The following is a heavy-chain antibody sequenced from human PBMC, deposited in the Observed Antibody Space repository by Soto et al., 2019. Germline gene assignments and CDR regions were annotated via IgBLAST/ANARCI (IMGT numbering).Heavy chain of an antibody. CDR2: ITESGNTR. CDR3: ARNGAMMAAHWYFDL. D-gene: IGHD2-15*01. Sequence: QVQLVESGGGLVKTGGSLRLSCAASGISFSDYYMSWIRQAPGKGLEWVSYITESGNTRYYADSVKVRFTVSRDNAKNPLYLQMTSLRAEDTAVYYCARNGAMMAAHWYFDLWGRGTLVTVSS. J-gene: IGHJ2*01. CDR1: GISFSDYY. V-gene: IGHV3-11*01.